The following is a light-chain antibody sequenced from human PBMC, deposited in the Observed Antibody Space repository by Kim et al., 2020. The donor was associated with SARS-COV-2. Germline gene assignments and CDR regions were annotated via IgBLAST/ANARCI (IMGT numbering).Light chain of an antibody. CDR1: NIGSKS. CDR2: YDS. V-gene: IGLV3-21*04. CDR3: QVWDSSSDHPNWV. Sequence: SYELTQPPSVSVAPGKTARITCGGNNIGSKSVHWYQQKPGQAPVLVIYYDSDRPSGIPERFSGSNSGNTATLTISRVEVGDEADYYCQVWDSSSDHPNWVFGGGTKLTVL. J-gene: IGLJ3*02.